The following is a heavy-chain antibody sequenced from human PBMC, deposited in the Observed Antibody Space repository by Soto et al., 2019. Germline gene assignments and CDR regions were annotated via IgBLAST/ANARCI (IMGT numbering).Heavy chain of an antibody. CDR2: VSPNSGNT. CDR1: GYTFTSYG. D-gene: IGHD2-2*01. Sequence: ASVKVSCKASGYTFTSYGISWVRQAPGQGLEWMGWVSPNSGNTVYAQKFQDRVTMTRDTSISTAYMELSNLRFEDTAMYYCARGRFYSETSTWFAFWGHGTPVTVSS. CDR3: ARGRFYSETSTWFAF. V-gene: IGHV1-8*02. J-gene: IGHJ5*01.